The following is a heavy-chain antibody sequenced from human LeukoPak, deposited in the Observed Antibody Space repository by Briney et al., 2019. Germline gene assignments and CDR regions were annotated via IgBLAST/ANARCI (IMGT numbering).Heavy chain of an antibody. CDR1: GGSFSGYY. CDR3: ASRLWFGEFK. Sequence: SETLSLTCAVYGGSFSGYYWSWIRQPPGKGLEWIGEINYSGSTNYNPSLKSRVTISVDTSKNQFSLKLSSVTAADTAVYYCASRLWFGEFKWGQGTLVTVSS. J-gene: IGHJ4*02. D-gene: IGHD3-10*01. V-gene: IGHV4-34*01. CDR2: INYSGST.